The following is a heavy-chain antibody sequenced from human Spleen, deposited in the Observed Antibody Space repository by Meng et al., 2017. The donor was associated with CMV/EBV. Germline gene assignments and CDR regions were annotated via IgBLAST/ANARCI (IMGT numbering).Heavy chain of an antibody. V-gene: IGHV3-30*04. CDR1: GFTFSSYA. Sequence: LSLTCAASGFTFSSYAMHCVRQAPGKGLEWVAVISYDGSNKYYADSVKGRFTNPRDNSKNTLYLQMNSLRAEDTAVYYCARDASGSSNWFDPWGQGTLVTVSS. D-gene: IGHD1-26*01. CDR3: ARDASGSSNWFDP. CDR2: ISYDGSNK. J-gene: IGHJ5*02.